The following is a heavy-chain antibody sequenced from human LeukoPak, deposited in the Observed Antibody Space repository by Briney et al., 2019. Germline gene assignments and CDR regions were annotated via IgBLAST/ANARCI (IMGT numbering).Heavy chain of an antibody. CDR1: GFTVSSNY. D-gene: IGHD3-10*01. CDR3: ARDRGGYYGSGSYGTDY. J-gene: IGHJ4*02. V-gene: IGHV3-66*01. CDR2: IYSGGST. Sequence: GGSLRPSCAASGFTVSSNYMSWVRQAPGKGLEWVSVIYSGGSTYYADSVEGRFTISRDNSKNTLYLQMNSLRAEDTAVYYCARDRGGYYGSGSYGTDYWGQGTLVTVSS.